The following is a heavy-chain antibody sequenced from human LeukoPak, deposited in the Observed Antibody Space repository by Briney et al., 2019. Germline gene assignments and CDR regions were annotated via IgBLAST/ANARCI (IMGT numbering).Heavy chain of an antibody. CDR3: ARHREQWLEY. Sequence: SETLSLTCTVSGGSISSYYWSWIRQPPGKGLEWIGYIYTSGSTNYNPSLNSRVTISVDTSKNQFSLKLSSVTAADTAVYYCARHREQWLEYWGQGTLVTVSS. CDR2: IYTSGST. D-gene: IGHD6-19*01. CDR1: GGSISSYY. V-gene: IGHV4-4*09. J-gene: IGHJ4*02.